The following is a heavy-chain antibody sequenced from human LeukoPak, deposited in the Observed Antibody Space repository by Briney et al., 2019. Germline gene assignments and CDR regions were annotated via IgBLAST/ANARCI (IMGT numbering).Heavy chain of an antibody. V-gene: IGHV3-30*02. J-gene: IGHJ4*02. CDR3: AKVNIVVVPAAMHGFDY. CDR2: IRYDGSNK. D-gene: IGHD2-2*01. Sequence: GGSLRLSCAASGFTFSSYGMHWVRQAPGKGLGWVAFIRYDGSNKYYADSVKGRFTISRDNSKNTLYLQMNSLRAEDTAVYYCAKVNIVVVPAAMHGFDYWGQGTLVTVSS. CDR1: GFTFSSYG.